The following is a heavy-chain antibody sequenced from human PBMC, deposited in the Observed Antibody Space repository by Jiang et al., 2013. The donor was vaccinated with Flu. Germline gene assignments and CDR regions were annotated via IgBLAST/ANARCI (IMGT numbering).Heavy chain of an antibody. CDR2: ISAYNGHT. V-gene: IGHV1-18*01. J-gene: IGHJ4*02. D-gene: IGHD3-16*01. CDR3: ATETRFGGVLPW. Sequence: GAEVKKPRAVSEGLLQGFGLHFLPTMVSTGYDRAPGQGLEWMGWISAYNGHTSYAQKFQGRVTMTTDTSTNTAYMELRSLGSDDTALYYCATETRFGGVLPWWGQGTLVTVSS. CDR1: LHFLPTMV.